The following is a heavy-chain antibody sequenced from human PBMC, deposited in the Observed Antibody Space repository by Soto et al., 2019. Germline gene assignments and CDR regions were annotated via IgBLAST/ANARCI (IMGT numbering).Heavy chain of an antibody. CDR1: GDSVSSNSAA. CDR3: AREVGYGHYYYYGMDV. D-gene: IGHD1-1*01. CDR2: KYYRSKWYN. V-gene: IGHV6-1*01. J-gene: IGHJ6*02. Sequence: SQTLSLTCAISGDSVSSNSAAWNWIRQSPSSGLEWLGRKYYRSKWYNDYAVSVKSRITITPDTSKNQFSLQLNSVTPEDTAVYYCAREVGYGHYYYYGMDVWGQGTTVTVSS.